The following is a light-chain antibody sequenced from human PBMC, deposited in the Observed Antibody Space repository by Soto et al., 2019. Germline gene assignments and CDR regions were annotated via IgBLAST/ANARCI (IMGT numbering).Light chain of an antibody. Sequence: DIQMTHSPSSLSASVGARVTITCRASQSISSYLNWYQQKPGKAPKPIIYAASSLQSGVPSRFSGSGSGTDCTLTISSLQPEDFATYYCQQSYSTPRTFGQGTKVDIK. CDR2: AAS. CDR1: QSISSY. J-gene: IGKJ1*01. CDR3: QQSYSTPRT. V-gene: IGKV1-39*01.